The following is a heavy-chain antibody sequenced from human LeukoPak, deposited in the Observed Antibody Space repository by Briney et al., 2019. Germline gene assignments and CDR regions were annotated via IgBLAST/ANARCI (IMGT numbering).Heavy chain of an antibody. D-gene: IGHD6-19*01. J-gene: IGHJ4*02. V-gene: IGHV3-33*01. CDR3: ARDTGSGWYNY. CDR2: IWDDGSNK. CDR1: GFTFSSYG. Sequence: GGSLRLSCAASGFTFSSYGMHWVRQAPGKGLEWAAVIWDDGSNKYYAESVKGRFTISRDNAKNSLYLQMNSLRAEDTAVYYCARDTGSGWYNYWGQGTPVTVSS.